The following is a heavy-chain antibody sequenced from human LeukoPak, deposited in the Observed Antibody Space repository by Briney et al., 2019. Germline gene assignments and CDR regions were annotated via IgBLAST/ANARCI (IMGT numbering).Heavy chain of an antibody. J-gene: IGHJ6*03. Sequence: GGSLRLSCAASGFTFSSYSMNWVRQAPGKGLEWVSYISSSSSTIYYADSVKGRFTISRDNAKNSLYLQMNSLRAEDAAVYYCAKGGIAVAGTSYYYMDVWGKGTTVTISS. CDR1: GFTFSSYS. D-gene: IGHD6-19*01. V-gene: IGHV3-48*01. CDR2: ISSSSSTI. CDR3: AKGGIAVAGTSYYYMDV.